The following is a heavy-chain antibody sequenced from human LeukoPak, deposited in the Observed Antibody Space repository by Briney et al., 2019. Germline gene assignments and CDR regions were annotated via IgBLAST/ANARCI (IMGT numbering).Heavy chain of an antibody. D-gene: IGHD3-22*01. CDR2: ISAYNGNT. CDR1: GYTSTSYG. Sequence: ASVKVSCKASGYTSTSYGISWVRQAPGQGLEWMGWISAYNGNTNYAQKLQGRVTMTTDTSTSTAYMELRSLRSDDTAVYYCARAHYYDSSGYPRDYWGQGTLVTVSS. J-gene: IGHJ4*02. CDR3: ARAHYYDSSGYPRDY. V-gene: IGHV1-18*01.